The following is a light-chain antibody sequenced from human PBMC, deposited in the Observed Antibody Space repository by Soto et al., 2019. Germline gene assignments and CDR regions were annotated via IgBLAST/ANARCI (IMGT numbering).Light chain of an antibody. Sequence: MTQSPATLSVSPGESATLSCRASQSINNWLAWYQQKPGKAPKLLIYKTSDLESGVPSRFSGSGSGTEFSLTISSLQPDDFATYYCQQYKSFSLTFGGGTRVEVK. CDR2: KTS. V-gene: IGKV1-5*03. J-gene: IGKJ4*01. CDR3: QQYKSFSLT. CDR1: QSINNW.